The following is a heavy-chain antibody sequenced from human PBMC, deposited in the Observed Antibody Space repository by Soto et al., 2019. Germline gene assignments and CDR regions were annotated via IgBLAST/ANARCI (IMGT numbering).Heavy chain of an antibody. CDR3: VGGSTSTGMDV. V-gene: IGHV3-43*01. CDR2: ISWDGGST. D-gene: IGHD6-25*01. J-gene: IGHJ6*02. CDR1: GFTFDDYT. Sequence: GGSLRLSCAASGFTFDDYTMHWVRQAPGKGLEWVSLISWDGGSTYYADSVKGRFTISRDNRKNSLYLQMNSLRTEDTALYYCVGGSTSTGMDVWGQGTTVTVSS.